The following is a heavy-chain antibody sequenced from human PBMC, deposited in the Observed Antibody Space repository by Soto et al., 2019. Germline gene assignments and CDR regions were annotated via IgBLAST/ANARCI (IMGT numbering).Heavy chain of an antibody. D-gene: IGHD6-19*01. CDR3: AVNSSGWYYGGFDY. CDR1: GFTFTSSA. Sequence: QMQLVQSGPEVKKPGTSVKVSCKASGFTFTSSAVQWVRQARGQRLEWIGWIVVGSGNTNYAQKFQERVTITRDMSTSTAYMELSSPRSEDTAVYYCAVNSSGWYYGGFDYWGQGTLVTVSS. V-gene: IGHV1-58*01. CDR2: IVVGSGNT. J-gene: IGHJ4*02.